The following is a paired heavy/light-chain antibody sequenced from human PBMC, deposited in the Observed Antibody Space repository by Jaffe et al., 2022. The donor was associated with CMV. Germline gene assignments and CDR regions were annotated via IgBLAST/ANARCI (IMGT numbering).Heavy chain of an antibody. V-gene: IGHV3-48*02. Sequence: EVQLVESGGGLVQPGGSLRLSCAASGFTFSSYSMNWVRQAPGKGLEWVSYISSSSSTIYYADSVKGRFTISRDNAKNSLYLQMNSLRDEDTAVYYCARYKEWLFPADYYYYGMDVWGQGTTVTVSS. D-gene: IGHD3-3*01. J-gene: IGHJ6*02. CDR1: GFTFSSYS. CDR3: ARYKEWLFPADYYYYGMDV. CDR2: ISSSSSTI.
Light chain of an antibody. V-gene: IGKV2D-29*01. CDR1: QSLLHSDGKTY. CDR2: EVS. Sequence: DIVMTQTPLSLSVTPGQPASISCKSSQSLLHSDGKTYLYWYLQKPGQPPQLLIYEVSNRFSGVPDRFSGSGSGTDFTLKISRVEAEDVGVYYCMQSIQLPLFTFGPGTKVDIK. CDR3: MQSIQLPLFT. J-gene: IGKJ3*01.